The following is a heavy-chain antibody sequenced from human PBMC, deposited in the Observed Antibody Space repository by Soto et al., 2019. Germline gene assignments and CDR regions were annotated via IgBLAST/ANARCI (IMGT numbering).Heavy chain of an antibody. J-gene: IGHJ5*02. V-gene: IGHV4-59*01. D-gene: IGHD2-15*01. CDR3: ARASGCSGDSCAFDP. Sequence: QVQLQESGPGLVKPSETLSLTCTVSGGSISTYYWSWIRQPPGKGLEWIGYIYYPGSTNYNPSLKSRVTISVDTSKNQFSLKLSSVTAADTAVYYCARASGCSGDSCAFDPWGQGTLVTVSS. CDR2: IYYPGST. CDR1: GGSISTYY.